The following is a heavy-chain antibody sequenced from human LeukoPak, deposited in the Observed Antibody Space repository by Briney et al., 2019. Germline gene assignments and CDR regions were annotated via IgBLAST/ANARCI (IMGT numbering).Heavy chain of an antibody. Sequence: GGSLRLSCAASGFSLSRYWMSWVRQAPGKGLEWVASIKQDGSESYYVDSVKGRLTISRDNSKNMLYLQMNSLRAEDTAVYHCAKSLTVLLPYYFDYWGQGTLVTVSS. CDR2: IKQDGSES. J-gene: IGHJ4*02. CDR3: AKSLTVLLPYYFDY. D-gene: IGHD3-10*01. V-gene: IGHV3-7*03. CDR1: GFSLSRYW.